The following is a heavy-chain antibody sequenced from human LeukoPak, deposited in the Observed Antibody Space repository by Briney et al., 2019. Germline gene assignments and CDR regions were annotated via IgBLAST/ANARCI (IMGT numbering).Heavy chain of an antibody. CDR1: GGTFSSYA. CDR3: ASLYSGFDY. CDR2: INPNSGGT. Sequence: ASVKVSCKASGGTFSSYAISWVRQAPGQGLEWMGWINPNSGGTNYAQKFQGRVTMTRDTSISTAYMELSRLRSDDTAVYYCASLYSGFDYWGQGTLVTVSS. V-gene: IGHV1-2*02. D-gene: IGHD5-18*01. J-gene: IGHJ4*02.